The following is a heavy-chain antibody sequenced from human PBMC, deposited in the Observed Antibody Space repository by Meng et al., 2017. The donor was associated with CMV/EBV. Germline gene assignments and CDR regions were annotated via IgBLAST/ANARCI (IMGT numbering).Heavy chain of an antibody. D-gene: IGHD2-2*01. J-gene: IGHJ6*02. V-gene: IGHV1-69*05. CDR1: GGTFSSYA. Sequence: SVKVSCKASGGTFSSYAISWVRQTPGQGLEWMGGIIPIFGTANYAQKFQGRVTITTDESTSTAYMELSSLRSEDTAVYYCARDAGYCSSTSCEHYYGMDVWGQGTTVTVSS. CDR2: IIPIFGTA. CDR3: ARDAGYCSSTSCEHYYGMDV.